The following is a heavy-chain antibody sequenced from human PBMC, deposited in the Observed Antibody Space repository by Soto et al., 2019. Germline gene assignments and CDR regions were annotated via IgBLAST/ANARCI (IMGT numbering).Heavy chain of an antibody. CDR1: GGSISSGGYY. CDR2: IYYSGST. J-gene: IGHJ6*02. CDR3: ARDENYGYYYYGMDV. D-gene: IGHD4-17*01. Sequence: SETLSLTCTVSGGSISSGGYYWTWIRKHPGKGLEWIGYIYYSGSTYYNPSLKSRVTISVDTSKNQFPLKLSSVTAADTAVYYCARDENYGYYYYGMDVWGQGTTVTVSS. V-gene: IGHV4-31*03.